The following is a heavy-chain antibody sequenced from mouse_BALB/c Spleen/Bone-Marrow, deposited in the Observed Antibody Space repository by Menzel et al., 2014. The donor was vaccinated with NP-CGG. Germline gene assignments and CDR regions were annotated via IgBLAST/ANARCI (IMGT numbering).Heavy chain of an antibody. J-gene: IGHJ1*01. V-gene: IGHV10-1*02. CDR3: VTSTYFDV. CDR2: IRSKSNNYAT. CDR1: GFAFNTYA. D-gene: IGHD6-1*01. Sequence: EVQRVESGGGLVQPKGSLKLSCAASGFAFNTYAMNWVRQAPGKGLEWVARIRSKSNNYATYYADSVKDRFTISRDDSQSMLYLQMNNLKTEGTAMYYCVTSTYFDVWGAGTTVTVSS.